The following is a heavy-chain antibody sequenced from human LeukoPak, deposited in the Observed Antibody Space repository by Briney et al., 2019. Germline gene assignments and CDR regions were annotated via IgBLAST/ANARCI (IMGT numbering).Heavy chain of an antibody. Sequence: SETLSLTCTVSGGSISSSSYYWGWIRQPPGKGLEWIGSIYYSGSTYYNPSLKSRVTISVDTSKNQFSLKLSSVTAADTAVYYCATTAPYYYDSGGPGWDYWGQGNLVTVSS. D-gene: IGHD3-22*01. CDR2: IYYSGST. V-gene: IGHV4-39*07. CDR1: GGSISSSSYY. CDR3: ATTAPYYYDSGGPGWDY. J-gene: IGHJ4*02.